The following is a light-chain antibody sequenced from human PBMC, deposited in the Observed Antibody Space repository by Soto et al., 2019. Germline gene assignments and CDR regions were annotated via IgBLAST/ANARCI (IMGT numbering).Light chain of an antibody. CDR3: QQYGSSPPYT. V-gene: IGKV3-20*01. Sequence: EIVLTQSPGTLSLSPGERATLSCRASQSVSSSYLAWYQQKPGQAPRLLIYGASNRATGIPDRFSGSGSGTDFTLTISSLGPEDFAVYYCQQYGSSPPYTFGQGTKLQIK. J-gene: IGKJ2*01. CDR1: QSVSSSY. CDR2: GAS.